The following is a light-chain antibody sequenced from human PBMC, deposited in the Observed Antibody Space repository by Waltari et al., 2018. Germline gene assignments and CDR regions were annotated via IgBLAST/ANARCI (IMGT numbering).Light chain of an antibody. CDR3: MQTLQTPGT. CDR2: LGS. CDR1: QSLLHMNGINY. Sequence: DIVMTQSPLSLPVTPGEPASISCRSSQSLLHMNGINYLDWYLQKPGLSPQLLIYLGSIRASGVPDRVRGSASGTDFTLKISRVEAEDVGVYYCMQTLQTPGTFGQGTKLEIK. J-gene: IGKJ2*01. V-gene: IGKV2-28*01.